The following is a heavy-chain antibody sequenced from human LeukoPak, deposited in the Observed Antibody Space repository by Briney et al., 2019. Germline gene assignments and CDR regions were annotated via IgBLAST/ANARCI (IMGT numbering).Heavy chain of an antibody. V-gene: IGHV3-13*01. J-gene: IGHJ5*02. D-gene: IGHD3-22*01. Sequence: GGSLRLSCAASGFTFSSYDMHWVRQATGKGLEWVSAIGTAGDTYYPGSVKGRFTISRENAKNSLYLQMNSLRAGDPGLTYYYDSSGYFGIYGNWFDPWGQGTLVTVSS. CDR2: IGTAGDT. CDR3: YDSSGYFGIYGNWFDP. CDR1: GFTFSSYD.